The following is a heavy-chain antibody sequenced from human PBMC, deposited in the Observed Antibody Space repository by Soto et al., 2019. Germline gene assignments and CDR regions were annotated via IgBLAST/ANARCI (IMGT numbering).Heavy chain of an antibody. CDR2: ISSSSSYI. D-gene: IGHD3-3*01. J-gene: IGHJ6*02. CDR1: GFTFSSYS. V-gene: IGHV3-21*01. Sequence: EVQLVESGGGLVKPGGSLRLSCAASGFTFSSYSMNWVRQAPGKGLEWVSAISSSSSYIYYADSVKGRFTISRDNAKNSLYLQMNSLRAEDTAVYYCARVRIFGVVIPRAYGMDVWGQGTTVTVSS. CDR3: ARVRIFGVVIPRAYGMDV.